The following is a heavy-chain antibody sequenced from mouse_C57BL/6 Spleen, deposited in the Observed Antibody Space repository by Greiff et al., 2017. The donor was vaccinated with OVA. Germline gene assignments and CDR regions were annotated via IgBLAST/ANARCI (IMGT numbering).Heavy chain of an antibody. CDR1: GFTFSDYY. D-gene: IGHD3-2*02. CDR2: ISNGGGST. V-gene: IGHV5-12*01. CDR3: ARQSSSGSYAMDY. Sequence: DVQLVESGGGLVQPGGSLKLSCAASGFTFSDYYMYWVRQTPEKRLEWVAYISNGGGSTYYPDTVKGRFTISRDNAKNTLYLQMSRLKSEDTAMYYCARQSSSGSYAMDYWGQGTSVTVSS. J-gene: IGHJ4*01.